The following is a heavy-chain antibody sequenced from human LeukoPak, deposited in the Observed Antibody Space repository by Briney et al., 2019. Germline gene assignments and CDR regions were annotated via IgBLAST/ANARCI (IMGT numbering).Heavy chain of an antibody. CDR3: AILLDL. CDR1: GDSFTTHY. V-gene: IGHV4-59*11. Sequence: SETLSLTCTVSGDSFTTHYWSWIRQPPGRGLEWIGYISYIGSTNYNPSLKSRVTISIDTSKNEVSLMLTSVTAADTAVYYCAILLDLWGQGILVTVSS. J-gene: IGHJ5*02. CDR2: ISYIGST.